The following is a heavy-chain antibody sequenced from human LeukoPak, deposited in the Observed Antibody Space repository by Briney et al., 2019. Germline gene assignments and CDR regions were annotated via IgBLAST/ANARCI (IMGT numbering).Heavy chain of an antibody. CDR1: GGSISSGSYY. Sequence: SETLSLTWTVSGGSISSGSYYWSWIRQPAGKGLEWIGRFYSSGSTNYNPSLKSRVTISVDTSKNQFSLKLSSVTAADTAVYYCAKTYYDILTGYGGPYYMDVWGKGTTVTVSS. D-gene: IGHD3-9*01. CDR2: FYSSGST. V-gene: IGHV4-61*10. CDR3: AKTYYDILTGYGGPYYMDV. J-gene: IGHJ6*03.